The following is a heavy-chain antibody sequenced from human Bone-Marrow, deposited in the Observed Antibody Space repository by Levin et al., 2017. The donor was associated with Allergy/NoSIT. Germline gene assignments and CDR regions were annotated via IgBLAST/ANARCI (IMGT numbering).Heavy chain of an antibody. CDR3: AKSQTPYSGSWPLFDY. J-gene: IGHJ4*02. V-gene: IGHV1-46*01. CDR2: INPSGGGS. Sequence: ASVKVSCKASGYTFTNYYIHWVRQAPGQGLEWMGIINPSGGGSTYAQKLQGRVTMTRDTSTSTVYMELSSLRSEDTAVYYCAKSQTPYSGSWPLFDYWGQGTLVTVSS. D-gene: IGHD6-13*01. CDR1: GYTFTNYY.